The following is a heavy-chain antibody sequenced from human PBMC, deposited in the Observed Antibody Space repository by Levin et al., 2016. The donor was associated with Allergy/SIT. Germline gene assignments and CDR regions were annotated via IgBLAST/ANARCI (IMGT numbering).Heavy chain of an antibody. D-gene: IGHD3-22*01. CDR1: GFSFSDYA. CDR3: AKDVYYYDTSGHPRDY. Sequence: GGSLRLSCAASGFSFSDYAMSWVRQAPGKGLEWVSAISNSGGNTYYADSVKGRFTISRDNSKNTLYLQMNSLRAEDTAVYYCAKDVYYYDTSGHPRDYWGQGTLVTVSS. V-gene: IGHV3-23*01. J-gene: IGHJ4*02. CDR2: ISNSGGNT.